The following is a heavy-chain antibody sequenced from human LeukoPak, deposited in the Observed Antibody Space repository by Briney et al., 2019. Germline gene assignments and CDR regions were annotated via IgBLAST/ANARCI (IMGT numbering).Heavy chain of an antibody. CDR1: GGSLSSYA. Sequence: SVKVSCKTSGGSLSSYAISWVRQAPGQGLEWMGGIIPLLGTPTYAQKFQGRVTITTDGSTSTVDMELSSLRSEDTAVYHCARGRKRGYSSSSWFDPWGQGTLVTVSS. J-gene: IGHJ5*02. CDR3: ARGRKRGYSSSSWFDP. CDR2: IIPLLGTP. V-gene: IGHV1-69*05. D-gene: IGHD6-6*01.